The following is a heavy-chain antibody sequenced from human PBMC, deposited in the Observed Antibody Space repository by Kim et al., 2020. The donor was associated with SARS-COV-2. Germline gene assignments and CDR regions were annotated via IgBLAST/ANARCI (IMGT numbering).Heavy chain of an antibody. Sequence: GGSLRLSCAASGFTFSSYAMHWVRQAPGKGLEWVAVISYDGSNKYYADSVKGRFTISRDNSKNTLYLQMNSLRAEDTAVYYCARTRGGFLEWLLRPFDY. CDR2: ISYDGSNK. CDR1: GFTFSSYA. V-gene: IGHV3-30-3*01. D-gene: IGHD3-3*01. J-gene: IGHJ4*01. CDR3: ARTRGGFLEWLLRPFDY.